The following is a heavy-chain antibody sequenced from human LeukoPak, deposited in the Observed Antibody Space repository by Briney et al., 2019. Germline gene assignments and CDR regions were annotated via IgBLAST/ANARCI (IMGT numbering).Heavy chain of an antibody. CDR3: ARDYSGSRAY. Sequence: SETLSLTCTVSGYSISSGYYWGWIRQPPGKGLEWIGSIYHSGSTYYSPSLKSRVTISVDTSKNQFSLKLSSVTAADTAVYYCARDYSGSRAYWGQGTLVTASS. CDR2: IYHSGST. V-gene: IGHV4-38-2*02. CDR1: GYSISSGYY. J-gene: IGHJ4*02. D-gene: IGHD6-19*01.